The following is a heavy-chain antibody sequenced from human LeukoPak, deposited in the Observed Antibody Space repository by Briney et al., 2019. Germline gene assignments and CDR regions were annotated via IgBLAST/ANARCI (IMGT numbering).Heavy chain of an antibody. V-gene: IGHV4-34*01. CDR1: GFTFSSYA. CDR3: ARGGLSWSIFYDSSGYFPYYFDY. CDR2: INHSGST. Sequence: GSLRLSCAASGFTFSSYAMSWIRQPPGKGLEWIGEINHSGSTNYNPSLKSRVTISVDTSKNQFSLKLSSVTAADTAVYYCARGGLSWSIFYDSSGYFPYYFDYWGQGTLVTVSS. J-gene: IGHJ4*02. D-gene: IGHD3-22*01.